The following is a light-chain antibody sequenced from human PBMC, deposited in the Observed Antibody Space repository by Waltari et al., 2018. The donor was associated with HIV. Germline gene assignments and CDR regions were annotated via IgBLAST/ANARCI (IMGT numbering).Light chain of an antibody. J-gene: IGLJ2*01. Sequence: QPALTQPASVSGSPGQTITISCPGTSSYGGGYDSVSWYQQHPGKAPKLIIYDVTNRPSGVSNRFSGSKSGNTASLTISGLQAEDEADYYCSSYTTSSTVVFGGGTKLTVL. CDR2: DVT. V-gene: IGLV2-14*01. CDR1: SSYGGGYDS. CDR3: SSYTTSSTVV.